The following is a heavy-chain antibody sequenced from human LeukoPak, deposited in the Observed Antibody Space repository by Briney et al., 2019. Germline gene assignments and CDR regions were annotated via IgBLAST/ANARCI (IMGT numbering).Heavy chain of an antibody. V-gene: IGHV3-74*01. Sequence: GGTLRLSCATSGFTFSAHWMHWVRQVPGKGLEWVSRINGYGISISYAASVKGRFTISRDNAKNMLYLQMDSLRPEDTAVYYCIRDHEVLCFYFVDWGQGILVTVSS. D-gene: IGHD4/OR15-4a*01. CDR1: GFTFSAHW. J-gene: IGHJ4*02. CDR2: INGYGISI. CDR3: IRDHEVLCFYFVD.